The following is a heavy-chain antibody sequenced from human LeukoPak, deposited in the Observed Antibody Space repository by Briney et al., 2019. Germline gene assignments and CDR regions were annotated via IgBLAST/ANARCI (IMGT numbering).Heavy chain of an antibody. D-gene: IGHD6-19*01. J-gene: IGHJ5*02. V-gene: IGHV1-2*02. CDR2: VNPNSGGT. CDR3: ARDLLAVAGTARSSWFDP. CDR1: GYTFTGYY. Sequence: ASVKVSCKASGYTFTGYYMHWVRQAPGQGLEWMGWVNPNSGGTNYAQKFQGRVTMTRDTSISTAYMELSRLRSDDTAVYYCARDLLAVAGTARSSWFDPWGQGTLVTVSS.